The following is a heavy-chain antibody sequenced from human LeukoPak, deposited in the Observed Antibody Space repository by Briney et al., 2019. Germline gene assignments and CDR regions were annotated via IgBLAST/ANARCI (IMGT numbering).Heavy chain of an antibody. CDR1: GYTLTELS. V-gene: IGHV1-24*01. J-gene: IGHJ1*01. CDR2: FDPEDGET. CDR3: AVLWFGDLAFLH. D-gene: IGHD3-10*01. Sequence: GASVKVSCKVSGYTLTELSMYWVRQAPGKGLEWMGGFDPEDGETIYAQKFQGRVTVTEDTSTDTAYMELNSLRSEDTAVYYCAVLWFGDLAFLHWGQGTLVTVSS.